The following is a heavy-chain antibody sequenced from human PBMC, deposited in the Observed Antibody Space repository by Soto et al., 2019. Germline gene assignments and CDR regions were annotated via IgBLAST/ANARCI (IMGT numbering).Heavy chain of an antibody. CDR2: INHSGST. D-gene: IGHD3-9*01. CDR1: GGSFSGYY. Sequence: ETLSLTCAVYGGSFSGYYWSWIRQPPGKGLEWIGEINHSGSTNYNPSLKSRVTISVDTSKNQFSLKLSSVTAADTAVYYCAREEYYDILTGYYVYYYGMDVWGQGTTVTVSS. J-gene: IGHJ6*02. CDR3: AREEYYDILTGYYVYYYGMDV. V-gene: IGHV4-34*01.